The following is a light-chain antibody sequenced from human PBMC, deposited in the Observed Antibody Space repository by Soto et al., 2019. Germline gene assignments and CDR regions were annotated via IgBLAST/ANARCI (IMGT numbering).Light chain of an antibody. CDR1: QGIVSW. V-gene: IGKV1-12*01. CDR2: AAS. CDR3: QQANSFPLT. J-gene: IGKJ4*01. Sequence: DIQMTQSPSSVSASVGDGVTITCRASQGIVSWLAWYQQKPGKAPKLLISAASSLQSGVPSRFSGSGSGTDFTLHISSLQPEDFATYYCQQANSFPLTFGVGTKVEIK.